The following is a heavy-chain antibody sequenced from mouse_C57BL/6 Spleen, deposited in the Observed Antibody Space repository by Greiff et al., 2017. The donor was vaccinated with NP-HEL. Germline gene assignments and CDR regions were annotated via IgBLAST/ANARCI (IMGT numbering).Heavy chain of an antibody. V-gene: IGHV14-1*01. Sequence: EVQLQQSGAELVRPGASVTLSCTASGFNIKDYYMHWVKQRPEQGLEWIGRIDPDAGDPAYAPKFQGKATMTADTSSNTAYRKLSSLTSEDTAVYYCTTPLYGVKYYYAMDYWGQVTSVTFTT. CDR3: TTPLYGVKYYYAMDY. J-gene: IGHJ4*01. CDR2: IDPDAGDP. D-gene: IGHD1-1*01. CDR1: GFNIKDYY.